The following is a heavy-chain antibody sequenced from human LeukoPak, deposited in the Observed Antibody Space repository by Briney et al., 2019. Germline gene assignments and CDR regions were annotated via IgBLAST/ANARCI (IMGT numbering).Heavy chain of an antibody. V-gene: IGHV4-59*01. CDR3: ASYDSSGYYVPDAFDI. J-gene: IGHJ3*02. D-gene: IGHD3-22*01. Sequence: SETLSLTXTVSGGSISSYYWSWIRQPPGKGLEWIGYIYYSGSTNYNPSLKSRVTISVDTSKNQFSLKLSSVTAADTAVYYCASYDSSGYYVPDAFDIWGQWTMVTVSS. CDR2: IYYSGST. CDR1: GGSISSYY.